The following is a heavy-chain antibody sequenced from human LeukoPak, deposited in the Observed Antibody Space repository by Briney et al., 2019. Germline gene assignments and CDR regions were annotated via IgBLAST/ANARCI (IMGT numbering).Heavy chain of an antibody. CDR1: GYSISSSNY. CDR3: ARKATTGPTKAAFDI. D-gene: IGHD4-17*01. J-gene: IGHJ3*02. Sequence: PSDTLSLTCAVSGYSISSSNYWGWIRQPPGKGLEWIGHIYYSGSIYYDPSLKSRVTMSVDTSKNQFSLKLSSVTAVDTAVYYCARKATTGPTKAAFDIWGQGTMVTASS. CDR2: IYYSGSI. V-gene: IGHV4-28*05.